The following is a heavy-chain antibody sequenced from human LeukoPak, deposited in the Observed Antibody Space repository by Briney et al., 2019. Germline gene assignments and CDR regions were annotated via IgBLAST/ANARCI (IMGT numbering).Heavy chain of an antibody. V-gene: IGHV3-21*01. Sequence: GGSLRLSCAASGFTFSSYYINWVRQAPGKGLEWVSSISSSSSYIYYADSLKGRFTISRDNAKNSLYLQMNNLRAEDTAVYYCARGADWLLLRGYMDVWGKGTTVTVSS. CDR2: ISSSSSYI. CDR3: ARGADWLLLRGYMDV. CDR1: GFTFSSYY. J-gene: IGHJ6*03. D-gene: IGHD3/OR15-3a*01.